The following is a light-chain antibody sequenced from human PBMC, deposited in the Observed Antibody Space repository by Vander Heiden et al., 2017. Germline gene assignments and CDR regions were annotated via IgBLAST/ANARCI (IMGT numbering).Light chain of an antibody. CDR1: SPHIGIIS. J-gene: IGLJ1*01. CDR2: IDN. Sequence: QPVLTHPPSASGTPGQRVTIPCSGPSPHIGIISARWFRRPPGPAPQLLLCIDNQRPSGVPDRFSGSKSGTSASLAISGLQSEDEAEYFCAAWDDNLNGLYVFGTGTKVTVL. V-gene: IGLV1-44*01. CDR3: AAWDDNLNGLYV.